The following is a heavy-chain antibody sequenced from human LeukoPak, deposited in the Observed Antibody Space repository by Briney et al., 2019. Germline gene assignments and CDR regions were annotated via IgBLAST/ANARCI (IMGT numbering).Heavy chain of an antibody. CDR1: GYTFTGYY. V-gene: IGHV1-2*02. Sequence: GESLKISCKGSGYTFTGYYMHWVRQAPGQGLEWMGWINPNSGGTNYAQKFQGRVTMTRDTSISTAYMELSRLRSDDTAVYYCARAPGYTNWFDPWGQGTLVTVSS. CDR3: ARAPGYTNWFDP. D-gene: IGHD3-16*02. CDR2: INPNSGGT. J-gene: IGHJ5*02.